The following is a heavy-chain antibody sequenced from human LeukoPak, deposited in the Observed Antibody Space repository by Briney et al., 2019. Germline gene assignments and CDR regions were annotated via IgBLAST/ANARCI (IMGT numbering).Heavy chain of an antibody. CDR3: ARHPITRYYDSSGDSAGGPDY. CDR2: IYPGDSDT. CDR1: GYSFTSYW. Sequence: GESLKISCKGSGYSFTSYWIGWVRQMPGKGLEWMGIIYPGDSDTRYSPSFQGQVTISADKSISTAYLQWSSLKASDTAIYFCARHPITRYYDSSGDSAGGPDYWGQGTLVTVSS. V-gene: IGHV5-51*01. D-gene: IGHD3-22*01. J-gene: IGHJ4*02.